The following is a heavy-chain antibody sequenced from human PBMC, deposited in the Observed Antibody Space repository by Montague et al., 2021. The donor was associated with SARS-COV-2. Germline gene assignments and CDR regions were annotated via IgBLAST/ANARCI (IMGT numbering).Heavy chain of an antibody. CDR1: GITVSSYE. D-gene: IGHD5-12*01. Sequence: SLRLSCAAAGITVSSYEMDWVRQAPGKGLEWVSKSISSGGSTYYADSVKGRFTIFRDNAKNSVFLQMNSLRAEDTAVYYCARGYSGYDWGGIGGYYYCMDVWGKGTTVTVSS. J-gene: IGHJ6*03. V-gene: IGHV3-48*03. CDR3: ARGYSGYDWGGIGGYYYCMDV. CDR2: SISSGGST.